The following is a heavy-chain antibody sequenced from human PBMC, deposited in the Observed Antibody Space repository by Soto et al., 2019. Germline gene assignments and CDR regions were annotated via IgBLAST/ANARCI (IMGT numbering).Heavy chain of an antibody. D-gene: IGHD4-4*01. CDR3: AREGTVTTNYDY. Sequence: QVQLQQWGAGLLKPSETLSLTCAVYGGSFSGYYWSWIRQPPGKGLEWIGEINHSGSTNYNPSLKRRVTISVDTSKNQFSLKLSSVTAADTAVYYCAREGTVTTNYDYWGQGTLVTVSS. J-gene: IGHJ4*02. CDR2: INHSGST. V-gene: IGHV4-34*01. CDR1: GGSFSGYY.